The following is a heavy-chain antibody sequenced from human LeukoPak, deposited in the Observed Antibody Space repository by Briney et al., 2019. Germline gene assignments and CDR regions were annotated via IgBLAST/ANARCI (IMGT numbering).Heavy chain of an antibody. Sequence: GGSLRLSCAASGFTFSNYAMTWVRQAPGKGLEWVSSISTSGESTYYADSVKGRFTISRDNSKNTLYLQMNSLRAEDTAVYYCAKLSLGATYYFGYWGQGTLVTVSS. V-gene: IGHV3-23*01. D-gene: IGHD1-26*01. CDR3: AKLSLGATYYFGY. J-gene: IGHJ4*02. CDR1: GFTFSNYA. CDR2: ISTSGEST.